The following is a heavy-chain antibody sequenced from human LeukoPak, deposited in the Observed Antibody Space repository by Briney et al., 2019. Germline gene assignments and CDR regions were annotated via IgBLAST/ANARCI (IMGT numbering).Heavy chain of an antibody. CDR3: ARDKQWLYCFDQ. Sequence: PGGSLRLSCGASGFSFSDYAMHWVRQAPAKGLEWVAVISYDGNNKRYADSVKGRFTISRDNSKNTLYLQMNSLRAEDTAVYYCARDKQWLYCFDQWGQGTPVTVSS. J-gene: IGHJ4*02. CDR1: GFSFSDYA. V-gene: IGHV3-30-3*01. CDR2: ISYDGNNK. D-gene: IGHD6-19*01.